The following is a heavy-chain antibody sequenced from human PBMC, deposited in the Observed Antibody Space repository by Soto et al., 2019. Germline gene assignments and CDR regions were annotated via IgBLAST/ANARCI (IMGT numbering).Heavy chain of an antibody. CDR2: IYPGDSGT. V-gene: IGHV5-51*01. D-gene: IGHD2-2*01. J-gene: IGHJ4*02. CDR1: GYSFTNYW. CDR3: ARRKASSTTSLSFRAGFDY. Sequence: PGESLKISCKGSGYSFTNYWIGWVRQMPGKGLEWMGLIYPGDSGTRYSPSFEGQVTISADKSISTAYLQWSGLKASDTAMYYCARRKASSTTSLSFRAGFDYWGQGTLVTVSS.